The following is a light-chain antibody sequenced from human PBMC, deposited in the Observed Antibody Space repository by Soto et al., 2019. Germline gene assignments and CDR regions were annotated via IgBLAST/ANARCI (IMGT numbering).Light chain of an antibody. Sequence: LTQPPSASGSPGQSVTISCTGTSSDVGGYNSVSWYQQHPGKAPKLIIYAVSERPSGVPDRFSGSKSGNTASLTVSGLQAEDEADYYCNSFAGSNNLSVFGTGTKVTV. CDR1: SSDVGGYNS. CDR2: AVS. V-gene: IGLV2-8*01. J-gene: IGLJ1*01. CDR3: NSFAGSNNLSV.